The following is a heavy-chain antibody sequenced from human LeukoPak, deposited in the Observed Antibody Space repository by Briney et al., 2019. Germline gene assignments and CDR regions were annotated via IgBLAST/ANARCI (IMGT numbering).Heavy chain of an antibody. Sequence: GGSLRLSCAASGFTFSSYSMNWVRQAPGKGLEWVSSISSSGSYIYYADSVKGRFTISRDNAKNSLYLQMNGLRAEDTAVYYCARITADYSSSSGYWGQGTLVTVSS. V-gene: IGHV3-21*01. CDR1: GFTFSSYS. J-gene: IGHJ4*02. D-gene: IGHD6-6*01. CDR2: ISSSGSYI. CDR3: ARITADYSSSSGY.